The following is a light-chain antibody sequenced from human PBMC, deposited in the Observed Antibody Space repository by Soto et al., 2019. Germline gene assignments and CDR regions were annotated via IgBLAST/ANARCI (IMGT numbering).Light chain of an antibody. Sequence: DIKMNQSPSTLSASVGHRVTITCRASQSISSWLAWYQQKPGKAPKFLIYDASNLESGVPSRFSGSGSGTEFTLTISRLQTDDFATYYCQQYSSYWTFGQGTKVDI. V-gene: IGKV1-5*01. J-gene: IGKJ1*01. CDR2: DAS. CDR3: QQYSSYWT. CDR1: QSISSW.